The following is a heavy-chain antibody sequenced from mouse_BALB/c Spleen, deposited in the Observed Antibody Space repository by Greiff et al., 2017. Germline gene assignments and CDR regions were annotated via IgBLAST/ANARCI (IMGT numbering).Heavy chain of an antibody. Sequence: EVKVVESGPELVKPGASVKISCKASGYSFTGYYMHWVKQSHVKSLEWIGRINPYNGATSYNQNFKDKASLTVDKSSSTAYMELHSLTSEDSAVYYCAPTMPSVDYWGQGTSVTVSS. CDR1: GYSFTGYY. J-gene: IGHJ4*01. CDR3: APTMPSVDY. D-gene: IGHD2-10*01. V-gene: IGHV1-31*01. CDR2: INPYNGAT.